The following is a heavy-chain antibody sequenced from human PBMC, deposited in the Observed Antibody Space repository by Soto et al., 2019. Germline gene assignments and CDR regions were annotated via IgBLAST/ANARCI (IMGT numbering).Heavy chain of an antibody. CDR2: IYYSGST. CDR1: GDSVSGGSFY. D-gene: IGHD2-21*02. CDR3: GRIVTFGGDEDC. Sequence: QVQLQESGPGLVKPSATLSLTCTVSGDSVSGGSFYWTWIRQPPGKGLEWIGYIYYSGSTNYNPSLKSRVTMSVDTSKNQFSLNLMSVTAADTAIYSCGRIVTFGGDEDCWGQAIPVAVS. J-gene: IGHJ4*02. V-gene: IGHV4-61*01.